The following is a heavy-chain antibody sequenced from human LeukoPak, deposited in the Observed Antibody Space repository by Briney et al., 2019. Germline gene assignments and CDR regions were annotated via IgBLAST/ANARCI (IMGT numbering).Heavy chain of an antibody. CDR1: GYTFTSYG. CDR2: ISAYNGNT. J-gene: IGHJ3*02. V-gene: IGHV1-18*01. CDR3: ARERSGSYLDAFDI. Sequence: ASVKVSCKASGYTFTSYGISWVRQAPGQGLEWMGWISAYNGNTNYAQKFQGRVTMTTDTSTSTAYMELRSLRSDDTAVYYCARERSGSYLDAFDIWGQGTMVTVSS. D-gene: IGHD1-26*01.